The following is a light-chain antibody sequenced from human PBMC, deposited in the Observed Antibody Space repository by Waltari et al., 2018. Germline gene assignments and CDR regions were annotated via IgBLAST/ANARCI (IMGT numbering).Light chain of an antibody. CDR1: QTINTW. V-gene: IGKV1-5*03. J-gene: IGKJ4*01. Sequence: DIQMTQSPSTLSASVGDRVTITCRASQTINTWLAWYQQKPGNAPKLLIYEASSLEGGVPSRFGGSGSGTEFTLTINSLQPDDFATYYCQQYNSYSEVTFGGGTKVEIK. CDR3: QQYNSYSEVT. CDR2: EAS.